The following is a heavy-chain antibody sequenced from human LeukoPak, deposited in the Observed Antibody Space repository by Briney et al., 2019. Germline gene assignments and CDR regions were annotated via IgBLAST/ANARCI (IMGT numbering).Heavy chain of an antibody. CDR3: ARDSGSYSRDYYYYMDV. Sequence: SVKVSCKASGGTFSSYAISWVRQAPGQGLEWMGGIIPIFGTANYAQKFQGRVTITADKSTSTAYMEPSSLRSEDTAVYYCARDSGSYSRDYYYYMDVWGKGTTVTISS. D-gene: IGHD1-26*01. CDR2: IIPIFGTA. CDR1: GGTFSSYA. J-gene: IGHJ6*03. V-gene: IGHV1-69*06.